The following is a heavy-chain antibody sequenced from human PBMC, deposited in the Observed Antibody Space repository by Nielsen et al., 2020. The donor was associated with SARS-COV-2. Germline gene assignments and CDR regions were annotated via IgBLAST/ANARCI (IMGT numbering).Heavy chain of an antibody. J-gene: IGHJ5*02. Sequence: GESLKISCKGSGYSFTSYCIGWVRQMPGKGLEWMGWINAGNGNTKYSQKFQGRVTITRDTSASTAYVELSSLRSEDTAVYYCAREFGGYSYGPESFDPWGQGTLVTVSS. CDR3: AREFGGYSYGPESFDP. D-gene: IGHD5-18*01. CDR2: INAGNGNT. V-gene: IGHV1-3*01. CDR1: GYSFTSYC.